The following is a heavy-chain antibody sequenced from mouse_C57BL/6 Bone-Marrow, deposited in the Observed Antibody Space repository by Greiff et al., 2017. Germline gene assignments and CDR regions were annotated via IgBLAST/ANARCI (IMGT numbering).Heavy chain of an antibody. D-gene: IGHD2-2*01. CDR1: GYAFSSSW. CDR3: ARGGYDAWFAY. Sequence: VQGVESGPELVKPGASVKISCKASGYAFSSSWMNWVKQRPGKGLEWIGRIYPGDGDTNYNGKFKGKDTLTADKSSSAAYMQLSSLTSEDSAVYFGARGGYDAWFAYWGQGSLVTVSA. CDR2: IYPGDGDT. J-gene: IGHJ3*01. V-gene: IGHV1-82*01.